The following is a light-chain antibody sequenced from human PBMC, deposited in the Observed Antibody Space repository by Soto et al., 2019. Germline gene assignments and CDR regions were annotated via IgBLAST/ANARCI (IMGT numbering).Light chain of an antibody. CDR1: QSIYNY. V-gene: IGKV1-39*01. J-gene: IGKJ2*01. CDR3: PQSYSVPS. CDR2: AAS. Sequence: DVQMTQSPSSLSASVGDRVTITCRASQSIYNYLNWYQQKPGKAPKLLISAASSLQSGVPSRFSGSGSGTDFTLTISRLQPHDLATYYCPQSYSVPSFGLGTRLDI.